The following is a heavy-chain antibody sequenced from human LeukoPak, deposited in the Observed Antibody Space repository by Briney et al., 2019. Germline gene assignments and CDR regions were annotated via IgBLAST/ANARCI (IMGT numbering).Heavy chain of an antibody. Sequence: AGSLRLSCADSGFTFSSYWMSWVRQAPGKGLEWVANINEDGSEKYYVDSMKGRSTTSRDNAKQSLYLRMNSLRAEKTSVYDCARLFSGGNFDYWGQGTLVTVSS. D-gene: IGHD3-10*01. J-gene: IGHJ4*02. CDR2: INEDGSEK. V-gene: IGHV3-7*02. CDR1: GFTFSSYW. CDR3: ARLFSGGNFDY.